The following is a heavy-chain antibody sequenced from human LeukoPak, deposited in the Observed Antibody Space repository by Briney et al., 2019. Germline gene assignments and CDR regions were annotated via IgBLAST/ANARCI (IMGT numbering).Heavy chain of an antibody. J-gene: IGHJ6*03. Sequence: SETLSLTCTVSGGSISSGSYYWRWIRQPAGTGLEWIGRIFTSGSTKYNPSLKSRVTISVDTSKNQFSLKLSSVTAADTAVYYCAREGKITMVRGVIRYYYMDVWGKGTTVTIS. V-gene: IGHV4-61*02. CDR3: AREGKITMVRGVIRYYYMDV. CDR2: IFTSGST. CDR1: GGSISSGSYY. D-gene: IGHD3-10*01.